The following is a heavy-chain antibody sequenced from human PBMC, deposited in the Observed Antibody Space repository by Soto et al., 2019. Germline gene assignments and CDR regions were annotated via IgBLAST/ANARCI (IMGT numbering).Heavy chain of an antibody. J-gene: IGHJ6*03. CDR2: MNPNSGNT. CDR3: VITLYYDFYHYYYMDV. Sequence: QVQLVQSGAEVKKPGASVKVSCKASGYTFTSYDINWVRQATGQGLEWMGWMNPNSGNTGYAQKFQGRVTMTRNTSISTAYMELSSLRSEDTAVYYCVITLYYDFYHYYYMDVWGKGTTVTVSS. D-gene: IGHD3-3*01. CDR1: GYTFTSYD. V-gene: IGHV1-8*01.